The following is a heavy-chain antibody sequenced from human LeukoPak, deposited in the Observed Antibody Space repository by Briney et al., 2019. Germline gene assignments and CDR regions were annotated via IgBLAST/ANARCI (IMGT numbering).Heavy chain of an antibody. CDR1: GFPFSSYW. J-gene: IGHJ4*02. V-gene: IGHV3-23*01. CDR2: ITTSDGNT. Sequence: GGSLRLSCVVSGFPFSSYWMTWVRQAPGKGLEWVSTITTSDGNTYYADSVKGRFTVSRDNSKNTLFLQMDSLRAEDTAVYYCAKDGGLWVSAHWGDSWGRGTLVTVSS. CDR3: AKDGGLWVSAHWGDS. D-gene: IGHD7-27*01.